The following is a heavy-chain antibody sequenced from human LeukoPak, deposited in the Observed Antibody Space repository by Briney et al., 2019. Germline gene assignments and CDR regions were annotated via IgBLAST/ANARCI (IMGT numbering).Heavy chain of an antibody. D-gene: IGHD2-21*01. J-gene: IGHJ4*02. Sequence: PGGSLRLSCAASGFTFSSYAMSWVRQAPGKGVEWVSAISGSGGSTYYADSVKGRFTISRDNSKNTLYLQMNSLRAEDTAVYYCARLPLRAPNLYFDYWGQGTLVTVSS. V-gene: IGHV3-23*01. CDR3: ARLPLRAPNLYFDY. CDR1: GFTFSSYA. CDR2: ISGSGGST.